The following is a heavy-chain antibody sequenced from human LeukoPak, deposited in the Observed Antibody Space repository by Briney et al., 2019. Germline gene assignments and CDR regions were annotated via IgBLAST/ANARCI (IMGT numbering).Heavy chain of an antibody. CDR3: ANEGMVRYFDY. J-gene: IGHJ4*02. Sequence: GGSLRLSCAASGFTFADYGMSRVRQAPGKGLEWVSGISGSGASTYYADSVKGRFTISRDNSKNTLSLQMNSLRAEDTAVYYCANEGMVRYFDYWGQGTLVTVSS. D-gene: IGHD3-10*01. CDR1: GFTFADYG. V-gene: IGHV3-23*01. CDR2: ISGSGAST.